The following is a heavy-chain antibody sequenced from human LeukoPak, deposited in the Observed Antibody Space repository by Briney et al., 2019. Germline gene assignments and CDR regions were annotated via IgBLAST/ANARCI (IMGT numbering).Heavy chain of an antibody. CDR2: IKKDGSET. J-gene: IGHJ4*02. CDR1: GFTFSTSW. V-gene: IGHV3-7*03. CDR3: ARGRYSGTTYYFDY. D-gene: IGHD5-12*01. Sequence: GGSLRLSCAASGFTFSTSWMSWVRRVPGKGLEWVANIKKDGSETYYVDSVKGRFTISRDNAKNSLYLQMNSLRAEDTAMYYCARGRYSGTTYYFDYWGQGPLVTVSS.